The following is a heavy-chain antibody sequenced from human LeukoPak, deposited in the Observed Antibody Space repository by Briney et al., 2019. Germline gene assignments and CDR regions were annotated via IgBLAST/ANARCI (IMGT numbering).Heavy chain of an antibody. J-gene: IGHJ4*02. Sequence: GGSLRLSCSASGFTFSSYAMHWVRQAPGMGLEYVSAISSNGGSTYYADSVKGRFTISRDNSKNTLYLQMSSLRAEDTAVYYCVKSTEVNYGSGTFDYWGQGTLVTVSS. D-gene: IGHD3-10*01. V-gene: IGHV3-64D*06. CDR1: GFTFSSYA. CDR3: VKSTEVNYGSGTFDY. CDR2: ISSNGGST.